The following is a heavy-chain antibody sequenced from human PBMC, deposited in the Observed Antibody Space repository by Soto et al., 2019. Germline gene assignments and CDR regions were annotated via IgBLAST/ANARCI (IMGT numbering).Heavy chain of an antibody. CDR1: GYSFTSYW. CDR2: IYPGDSDT. Sequence: GESLKISCKGSGYSFTSYWIGWVRQMPGKGLEWMGIIYPGDSDTRYSPSFQGQVTISADKSISTAYLQWSSLKASDTAMYYCARQSCSGGSCYSGGLNWFDPCGPGPLVTVSS. CDR3: ARQSCSGGSCYSGGLNWFDP. D-gene: IGHD2-15*01. J-gene: IGHJ5*02. V-gene: IGHV5-51*01.